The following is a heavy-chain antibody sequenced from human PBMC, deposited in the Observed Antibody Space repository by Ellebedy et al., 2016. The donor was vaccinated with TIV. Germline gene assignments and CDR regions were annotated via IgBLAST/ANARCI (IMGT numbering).Heavy chain of an antibody. J-gene: IGHJ4*02. CDR3: TRGSGDLPFDY. D-gene: IGHD4-17*01. CDR2: ISSSGTDI. Sequence: PGGSLRLSCAASGFTFSSYSMNWVRQAPGKGLEWVSCISSSGTDIYYADSLKGRFTIPRDSAKNSLYLQMYSLRAEDTAVYYCTRGSGDLPFDYWGQGTLVTVSS. V-gene: IGHV3-21*01. CDR1: GFTFSSYS.